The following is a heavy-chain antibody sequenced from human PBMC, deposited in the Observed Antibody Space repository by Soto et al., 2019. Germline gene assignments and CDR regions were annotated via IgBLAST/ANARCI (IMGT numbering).Heavy chain of an antibody. J-gene: IGHJ4*02. Sequence: ASVKVSCKASGYTFTSYDINWVRQATGQGLEWMGWMNPNSGNTGYAQKFQGRVTMTRNTSIGTAYMELSSLRSEDTAVYYCARGGYCSSTSCYKSNDYWGQGTLVTVSS. CDR3: ARGGYCSSTSCYKSNDY. CDR2: MNPNSGNT. CDR1: GYTFTSYD. D-gene: IGHD2-2*01. V-gene: IGHV1-8*01.